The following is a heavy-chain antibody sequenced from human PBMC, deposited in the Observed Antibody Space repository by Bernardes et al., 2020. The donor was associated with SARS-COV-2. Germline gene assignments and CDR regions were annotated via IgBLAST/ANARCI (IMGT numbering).Heavy chain of an antibody. CDR3: ARWYYGDTGGWFDP. CDR2: IYYSGST. CDR1: GGSISSYY. Sequence: SETLSLTCTVSGGSISSYYWSWIRQPPGKGLEWIGYIYYSGSTNYNPSLKSRVTISVDTSKNQFSLKLSSVTAADTAVYYCARWYYGDTGGWFDPWGQGTLVTVSS. D-gene: IGHD4-17*01. J-gene: IGHJ5*02. V-gene: IGHV4-59*08.